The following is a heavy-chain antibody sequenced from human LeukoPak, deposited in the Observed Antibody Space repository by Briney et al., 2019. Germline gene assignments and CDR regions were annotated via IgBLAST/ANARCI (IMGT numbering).Heavy chain of an antibody. D-gene: IGHD3-22*01. CDR3: ARARYFDSSGYYSPPFFDY. J-gene: IGHJ4*02. CDR1: GYTFTSYY. CDR2: INPSGGST. Sequence: ASVKVSCKASGYTFTSYYMHWVRQAPGQGLEWMGIINPSGGSTSYAQKFQGRVTMTRDMSTSTVYMELSSLRSEDTAVYYCARARYFDSSGYYSPPFFDYWGQGTLVTVSS. V-gene: IGHV1-46*01.